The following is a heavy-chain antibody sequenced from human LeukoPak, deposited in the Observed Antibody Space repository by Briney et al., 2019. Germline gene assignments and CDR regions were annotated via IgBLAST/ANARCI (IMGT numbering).Heavy chain of an antibody. Sequence: GGSLRLSCAASGFTFSSYEMNWVRQAPGKGLEWVSSIRSSTTYVYYADSVKGRFTISRDNAKNSLYLQMNSLRAEDTAVYYCARDSLTMIVGRQKRGLDYWGQGTLVTVSS. J-gene: IGHJ4*02. CDR1: GFTFSSYE. CDR2: IRSSTTYV. D-gene: IGHD3-22*01. V-gene: IGHV3-21*01. CDR3: ARDSLTMIVGRQKRGLDY.